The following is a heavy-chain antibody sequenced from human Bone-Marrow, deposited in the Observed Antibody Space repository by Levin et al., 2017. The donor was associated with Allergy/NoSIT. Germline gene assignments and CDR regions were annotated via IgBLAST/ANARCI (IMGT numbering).Heavy chain of an antibody. Sequence: LSLTCVASGINFSNYWMSWVRQAPGKGLEWVATIKDDGSEDSYVDSVKGRFTIFRDNAKNSLYLQINSLTAEDTSVYYCARHIIGAHTFDCRGQGTLVTVSS. V-gene: IGHV3-7*01. J-gene: IGHJ4*02. D-gene: IGHD7-27*01. CDR2: IKDDGSED. CDR3: ARHIIGAHTFDC. CDR1: GINFSNYW.